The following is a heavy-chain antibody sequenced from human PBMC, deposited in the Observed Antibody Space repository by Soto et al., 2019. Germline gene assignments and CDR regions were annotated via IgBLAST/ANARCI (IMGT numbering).Heavy chain of an antibody. V-gene: IGHV3-23*01. CDR3: AHLWFGAFDY. J-gene: IGHJ4*02. CDR2: ISGSGGQT. D-gene: IGHD3-10*01. Sequence: EVQLLESGGGLVQPGGSLRLSCAASGFSFSSYAMNWARQTPGKGLEWVAGISGSGGQTYYADSVKGRFTISRDSPKNMVYLEINSLRVDDTAVSYCAHLWFGAFDYWGQGTLVNVSS. CDR1: GFSFSSYA.